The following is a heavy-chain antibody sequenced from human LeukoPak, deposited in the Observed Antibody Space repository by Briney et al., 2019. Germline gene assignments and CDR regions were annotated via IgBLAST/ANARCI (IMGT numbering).Heavy chain of an antibody. CDR3: VGAITVVRGVYDDN. CDR2: ISSDGTKK. J-gene: IGHJ4*02. V-gene: IGHV3-30*03. D-gene: IGHD3-10*01. Sequence: GGSLRLSCVASGFTFSATGMHWVRQAPGKGLEGVAVISSDGTKKYYADSMKGRFIVSRDNSKNTLYLQMNSLRGDDSAVYHCVGAITVVRGVYDDNWGQGTLVTVSS. CDR1: GFTFSATG.